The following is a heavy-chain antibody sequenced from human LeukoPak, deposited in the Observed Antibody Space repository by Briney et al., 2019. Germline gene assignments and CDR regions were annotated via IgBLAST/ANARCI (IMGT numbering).Heavy chain of an antibody. D-gene: IGHD6-13*01. CDR2: IKQDGSEK. CDR1: GFIVSSNH. CDR3: VRKAGYSSSWSAFDY. V-gene: IGHV3-7*01. J-gene: IGHJ4*02. Sequence: GGSLRLSCAVSGFIVSSNHMNWVRQAPGKGLEWVANIKQDGSEKYYVDSVKGRFTISRDNGKNSLYLQMNSLRAEDTAVYYCVRKAGYSSSWSAFDYWGQGTLVTVSS.